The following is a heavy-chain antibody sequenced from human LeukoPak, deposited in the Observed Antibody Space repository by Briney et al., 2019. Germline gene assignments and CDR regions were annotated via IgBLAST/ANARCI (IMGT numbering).Heavy chain of an antibody. D-gene: IGHD3-10*01. CDR3: ARHSTSISILRGHMPPSYYYGLDV. V-gene: IGHV4-59*13. J-gene: IGHJ6*02. Sequence: SETLSLTCAVSGGSITTYSWSWIRQPPGKGLGWIGYMYYTGTTNYNPSLKSRVTISRDTSKNQLSLKLSSVTAADTAVYYCARHSTSISILRGHMPPSYYYGLDVWGQGTTVIVSS. CDR1: GGSITTYS. CDR2: MYYTGTT.